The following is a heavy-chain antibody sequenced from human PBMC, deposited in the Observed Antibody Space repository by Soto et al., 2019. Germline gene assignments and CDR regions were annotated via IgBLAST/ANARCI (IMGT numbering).Heavy chain of an antibody. D-gene: IGHD3-3*01. Sequence: GGSLRLSCAASGFTLSSYGVRWVRQAPGKGLEWVSVIRCDGGNKYYADSVKGRFTISRDNSKNTLYLQMNSLRAEDTAVYYCAKTPRYYDFWSGPYYFDYWGQGTLVTVSS. CDR2: IRCDGGNK. J-gene: IGHJ4*02. CDR3: AKTPRYYDFWSGPYYFDY. CDR1: GFTLSSYG. V-gene: IGHV3-30*18.